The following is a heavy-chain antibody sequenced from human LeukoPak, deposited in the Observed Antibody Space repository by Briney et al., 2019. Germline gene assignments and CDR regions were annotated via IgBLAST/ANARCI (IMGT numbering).Heavy chain of an antibody. Sequence: GGSLRPSCAASGFTFSSYAMSSVCQTPGRGLEWVSAISGSGGSTYYADSVKGRFTISRDNSKNTLYLQMNSLRAEDTAVYYCAKDRSSSGNYYYYYGMDVWGQGTTVTVSS. CDR2: ISGSGGST. D-gene: IGHD3-22*01. CDR3: AKDRSSSGNYYYYYGMDV. J-gene: IGHJ6*02. CDR1: GFTFSSYA. V-gene: IGHV3-23*01.